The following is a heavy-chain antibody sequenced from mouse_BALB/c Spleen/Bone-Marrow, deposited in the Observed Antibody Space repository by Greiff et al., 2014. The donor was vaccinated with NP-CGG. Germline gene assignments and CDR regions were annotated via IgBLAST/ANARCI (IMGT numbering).Heavy chain of an antibody. D-gene: IGHD2-4*01. J-gene: IGHJ3*01. CDR3: AMITAGAWFAY. CDR1: GFNIKDTY. CDR2: IDPANGNT. Sequence: EVQLQQSGAELVKPGASVKLSCTASGFNIKDTYMHWVKQRPEQFLEWIGRIDPANGNTKYDPKFQGKATITADTSSNTAYLQLSSLTSEDTAVYYCAMITAGAWFAYWGQGTLVTVSA. V-gene: IGHV14-3*02.